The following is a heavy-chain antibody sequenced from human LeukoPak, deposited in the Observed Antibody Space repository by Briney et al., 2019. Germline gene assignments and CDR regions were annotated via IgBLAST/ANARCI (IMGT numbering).Heavy chain of an antibody. CDR2: MNPNSGNT. CDR3: ARGGSYYYGSGNELDY. CDR1: GYTFTSYD. Sequence: ASVKVSCKASGYTFTSYDINWVRQATGQGLEWMGWMNPNSGNTGYAQKFQGRVTMTRNTSISTAYMELSSLRSEDTAVYYCARGGSYYYGSGNELDYRGQGTLVTVSS. J-gene: IGHJ4*02. D-gene: IGHD3-10*01. V-gene: IGHV1-8*01.